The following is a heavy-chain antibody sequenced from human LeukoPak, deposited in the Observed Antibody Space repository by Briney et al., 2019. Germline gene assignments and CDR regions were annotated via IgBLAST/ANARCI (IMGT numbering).Heavy chain of an antibody. CDR2: IKPSGGTT. Sequence: ASVKVSCKASGYTFTSYSIHWVRQAPGQGLEWMGIIKPSGGTTTYAQKFQGRVTMTRDTSTSTAYMELRSLRSDDTAVYYCASGGAVAGLFDPWGQGTLVTVSS. CDR1: GYTFTSYS. D-gene: IGHD6-19*01. CDR3: ASGGAVAGLFDP. V-gene: IGHV1-46*01. J-gene: IGHJ5*02.